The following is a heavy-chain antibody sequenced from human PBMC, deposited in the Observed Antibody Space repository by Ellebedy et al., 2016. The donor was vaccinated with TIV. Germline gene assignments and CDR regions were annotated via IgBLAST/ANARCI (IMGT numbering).Heavy chain of an antibody. V-gene: IGHV3-15*01. CDR1: GFTFSNAW. Sequence: GESLKISCSASGFTFSNAWLSWVRQAPGKGLEWVGRIKRKSDGGTTHYAAPVKGRFSISRDDSKNTLYLQMNSLKTEDTAVYYCTTTVTTFFSDSWGQGTLVTVSS. D-gene: IGHD4-17*01. CDR2: IKRKSDGGTT. CDR3: TTTVTTFFSDS. J-gene: IGHJ4*02.